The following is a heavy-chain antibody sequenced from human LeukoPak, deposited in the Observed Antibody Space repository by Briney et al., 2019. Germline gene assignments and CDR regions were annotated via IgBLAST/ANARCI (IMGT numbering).Heavy chain of an antibody. CDR3: ARDANRNWFDP. V-gene: IGHV3-21*01. Sequence: PGGSLRLSCAASGFTFSSYSTNWVRQAPGKGLEWVSSISSSSSYIYYADSVKGRFTISRDNAKNSLYLQMNSLRAEDTAVYYCARDANRNWFDPWGQGTLVTVSS. CDR2: ISSSSSYI. CDR1: GFTFSSYS. J-gene: IGHJ5*02. D-gene: IGHD1-14*01.